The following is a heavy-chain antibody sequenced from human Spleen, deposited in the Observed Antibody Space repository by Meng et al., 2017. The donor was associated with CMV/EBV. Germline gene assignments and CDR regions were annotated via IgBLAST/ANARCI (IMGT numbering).Heavy chain of an antibody. J-gene: IGHJ6*02. CDR1: GYTFTSYD. Sequence: ASVKVSCKASGYTFTSYDINWVRQATGQGLEWMGWMNPNSGNTGYAQKFQGRVTMTRNTSISTAYMELSSLRSEDTAVYYCASGVVVPADSYYYGMDVWGQGTTVTVSS. D-gene: IGHD2-2*01. CDR3: ASGVVVPADSYYYGMDV. CDR2: MNPNSGNT. V-gene: IGHV1-8*01.